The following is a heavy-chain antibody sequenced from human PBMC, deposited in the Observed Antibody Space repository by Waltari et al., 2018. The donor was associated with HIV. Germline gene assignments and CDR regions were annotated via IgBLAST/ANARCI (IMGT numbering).Heavy chain of an antibody. CDR1: GFAFNNYA. CDR2: ISGISIVHI. J-gene: IGHJ4*02. Sequence: EVQLLESGGGLVQPGGSLRLSCAASGFAFNNYAMNWVRQAPGKGLEWVSAISGISIVHIYYADAVKCRFTISRDNSKITLYLQMNSLRVEDTAVYYCAHQISGQWLTPGHWGQGTLVTVSS. V-gene: IGHV3-23*01. CDR3: AHQISGQWLTPGH. D-gene: IGHD6-19*01.